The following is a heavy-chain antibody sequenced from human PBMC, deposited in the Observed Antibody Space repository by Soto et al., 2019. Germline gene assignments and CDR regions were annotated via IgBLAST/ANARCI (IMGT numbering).Heavy chain of an antibody. CDR1: GDSISRGGYF. Sequence: QVQLQESGPGLVKPSQTLSRTCIVSGDSISRGGYFWTWIRQHPGKGLEWIGYIYDSGSAFYNPSRKSRVTMSVDTSKNQFSLNLRSVTAADTAVFYCARGILRPNHYMDVWGKGTAVAVSS. CDR2: IYDSGSA. CDR3: ARGILRPNHYMDV. J-gene: IGHJ6*03. V-gene: IGHV4-31*03. D-gene: IGHD1-26*01.